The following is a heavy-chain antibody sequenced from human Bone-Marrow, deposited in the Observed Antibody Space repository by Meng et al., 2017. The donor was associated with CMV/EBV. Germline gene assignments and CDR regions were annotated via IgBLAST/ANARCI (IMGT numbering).Heavy chain of an antibody. Sequence: SVKVSCKASGLTFTSSAVQWVRQARGQRLEWIGWIVVGSGNTNYAQKFQERVTITRDMSTSTAYMELSSLRSEDTAVYYCAAHYYGSGSYHSTSYYFDYWGQGTLVTVSS. J-gene: IGHJ4*02. CDR1: GLTFTSSA. D-gene: IGHD3-10*01. CDR3: AAHYYGSGSYHSTSYYFDY. CDR2: IVVGSGNT. V-gene: IGHV1-58*01.